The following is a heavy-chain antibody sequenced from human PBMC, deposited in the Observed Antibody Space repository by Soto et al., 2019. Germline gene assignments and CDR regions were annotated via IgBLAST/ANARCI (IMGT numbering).Heavy chain of an antibody. D-gene: IGHD2-8*01. CDR1: GYTFTSYA. CDR2: INAYNGNT. J-gene: IGHJ4*02. CDR3: ARHGNGDDY. Sequence: ASVKVSCKASGYTFTSYAMHWVRQAPGQRLEWMGWINAYNGNTKYSQKLQGRVTITRDTSASTAYMELRSLRSDDTAVYYCARHGNGDDYWGQGTLVTVSS. V-gene: IGHV1-3*01.